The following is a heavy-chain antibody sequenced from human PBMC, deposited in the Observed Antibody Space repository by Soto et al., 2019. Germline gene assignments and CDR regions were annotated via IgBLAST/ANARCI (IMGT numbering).Heavy chain of an antibody. V-gene: IGHV3-33*01. J-gene: IGHJ4*02. CDR3: ASDGWRWQQLITFDY. CDR2: IWSDGSNK. CDR1: GVIFSSYG. Sequence: QVQLVESGEGVVQPGRSLRLSCAASGVIFSSYGMHCVRQAPGKGLEWVAVIWSDGSNKYYADSVKGRFTISRDNSKNTLYLQMNSLRCEDTAVYYCASDGWRWQQLITFDYLGQGTQVTVSS. D-gene: IGHD6-13*01.